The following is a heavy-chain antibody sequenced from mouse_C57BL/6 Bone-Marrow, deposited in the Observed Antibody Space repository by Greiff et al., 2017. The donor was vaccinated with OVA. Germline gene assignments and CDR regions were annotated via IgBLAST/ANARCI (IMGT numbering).Heavy chain of an antibody. CDR1: GFTFSDYG. J-gene: IGHJ3*01. CDR2: ISSGSSTI. D-gene: IGHD1-1*01. Sequence: EVKLQESGGGLVKPGGSLKLSCAASGFTFSDYGMHWVRQAPEKGLEWVAYISSGSSTIYYADTVKGRFTISRDNAKNTLFLQMTSLRSEDTAMYYCARPPLYGSSPWFAYWGQGTLVTVSA. CDR3: ARPPLYGSSPWFAY. V-gene: IGHV5-17*01.